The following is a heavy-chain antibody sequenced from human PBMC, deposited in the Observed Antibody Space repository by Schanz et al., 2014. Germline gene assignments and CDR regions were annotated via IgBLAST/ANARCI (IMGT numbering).Heavy chain of an antibody. CDR2: VSRSTPDI. CDR3: ARDLPRTFLFDY. J-gene: IGHJ4*02. Sequence: EVHLVESGGGLVQPGGSLRLSCAASGITFSSHSFNWVRQAPGKGLEWVSYVSRSTPDIYYADSVKGRFTVSRDNAKNSVYLQMNGLRVEDTAVYYCARDLPRTFLFDYWGQGTLVTVSS. CDR1: GITFSSHS. V-gene: IGHV3-48*04.